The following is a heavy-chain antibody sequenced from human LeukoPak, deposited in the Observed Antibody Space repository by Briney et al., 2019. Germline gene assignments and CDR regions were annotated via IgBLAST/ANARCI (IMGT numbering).Heavy chain of an antibody. CDR1: GFTFSSYW. J-gene: IGHJ5*02. CDR3: ARGLTRYCSSTSCYRRWFDH. D-gene: IGHD2-2*01. V-gene: IGHV3-7*01. CDR2: IKQDGSEI. Sequence: PGGSLRLSCAVSGFTFSSYWMSWVRQAPGKGREWVANIKQDGSEIYYVDSVKGRFTISRDNAENSLYLQMNGLRAEDTAVYYCARGLTRYCSSTSCYRRWFDHWGQGTLVTVSS.